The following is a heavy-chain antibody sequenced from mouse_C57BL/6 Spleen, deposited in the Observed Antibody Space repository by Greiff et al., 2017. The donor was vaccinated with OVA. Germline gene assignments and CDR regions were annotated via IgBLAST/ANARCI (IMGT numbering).Heavy chain of an antibody. CDR2: INPSSGYT. D-gene: IGHD1-1*01. Sequence: VQLQQSGAELAKPGASVKLSCKASGYTFTSYWMHWVKQRPGQGLEWIGYINPSSGYTKYNQKFKDKATLTADKSSSTAYMQLISLTYEDSAVYYCARPFYGSSYVDYYAMDYWGQGTSVTVSS. CDR1: GYTFTSYW. J-gene: IGHJ4*01. CDR3: ARPFYGSSYVDYYAMDY. V-gene: IGHV1-7*01.